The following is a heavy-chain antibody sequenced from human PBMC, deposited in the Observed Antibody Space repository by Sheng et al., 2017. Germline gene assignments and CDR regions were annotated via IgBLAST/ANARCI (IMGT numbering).Heavy chain of an antibody. CDR2: IQYSGNT. CDR1: GDSISSATFS. Sequence: QLQLQESGPGLVKPSETLSLTCTVSGDSISSATFSWAWVRQPPGKELEWIASIQYSGNTFYNPSLNSRVTTSMDTSKNQFSLRVNSVTAADTAVYYCARLSPDWAGPQFDYWGQGTRGRRLL. V-gene: IGHV4-39*01. D-gene: IGHD3-9*01. CDR3: ARLSPDWAGPQFDY. J-gene: IGHJ4*02.